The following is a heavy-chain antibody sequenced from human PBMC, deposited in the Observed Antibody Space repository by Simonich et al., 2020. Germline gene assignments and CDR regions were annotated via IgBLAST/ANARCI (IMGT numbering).Heavy chain of an antibody. CDR1: GFTFSGYW. J-gene: IGHJ4*02. CDR2: INVDGSST. CDR3: ARNRLDY. Sequence: EVQLVESGGGLVQPGGSLRLSCAASGFTFSGYWMHWVRQAPGKGRGWASRINVDGSSTSDADSVKGRFTISSDNAKNTLYLQMNSLRAEDTAVYYCARNRLDYWGQGTLVTVSS. V-gene: IGHV3-74*01.